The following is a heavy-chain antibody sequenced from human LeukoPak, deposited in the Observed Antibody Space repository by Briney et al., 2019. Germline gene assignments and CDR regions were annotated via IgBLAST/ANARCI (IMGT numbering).Heavy chain of an antibody. V-gene: IGHV3-21*01. Sequence: GGSLRLSCAASGFTFSSYSMNLVRQAPGKGLEWVSSISSSSKYIYYADSVKGRFTISRDNAKNSLYLQMNRLRAEDTAVYYCARVGAYSYDLDYWGQGTLVTVSS. CDR1: GFTFSSYS. CDR2: ISSSSKYI. D-gene: IGHD5-18*01. CDR3: ARVGAYSYDLDY. J-gene: IGHJ4*02.